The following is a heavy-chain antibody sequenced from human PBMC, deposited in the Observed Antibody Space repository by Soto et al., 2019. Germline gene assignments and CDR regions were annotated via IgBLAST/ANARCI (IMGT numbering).Heavy chain of an antibody. D-gene: IGHD1-1*01. CDR2: IYWDDDK. CDR3: AHRVPYNSNWNSGYFDY. J-gene: IGHJ4*02. CDR1: GFSLTTSGVG. Sequence: QITLKESGPTLVKPTQTLTLTCTFSGFSLTTSGVGVGWIRQPPGKALEWLVFIYWDDDKRYSPSLRSRLTITKDTSKNRVVLTMTNMDPVDTATYYCAHRVPYNSNWNSGYFDYWGQGTVVTVSS. V-gene: IGHV2-5*02.